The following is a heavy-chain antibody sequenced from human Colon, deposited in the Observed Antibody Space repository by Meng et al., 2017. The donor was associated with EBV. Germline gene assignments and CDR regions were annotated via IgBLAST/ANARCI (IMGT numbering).Heavy chain of an antibody. Sequence: LQGCGTGLGKPSGTLSLTCAVSGTSISTSNWWSWIRQSPGEGLEWIGAIYHNGQTNYNPSLKSRVSMSVDESKNEFSLNLKSVTATDTAVYYCARDGGVTHIPWGQGVLVTVSS. CDR2: IYHNGQT. J-gene: IGHJ5*02. V-gene: IGHV4-4*02. CDR3: ARDGGVTHIP. CDR1: GTSISTSNW. D-gene: IGHD2-8*02.